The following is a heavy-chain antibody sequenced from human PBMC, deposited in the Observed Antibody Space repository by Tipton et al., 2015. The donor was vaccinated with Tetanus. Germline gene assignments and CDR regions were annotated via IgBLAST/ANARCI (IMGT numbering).Heavy chain of an antibody. V-gene: IGHV3-30*04. D-gene: IGHD3-10*01. CDR3: ARAPGLLIDL. J-gene: IGHJ5*02. CDR2: ISYDGTKK. Sequence: SLRLSCAASGFTFSTHALHWVRQAPGKGLETVAVISYDGTKKDYADSMKGRCSISRDNSKSTLYLQMNSLTLEDTAVYYCARAPGLLIDLWGQGTLVSASS. CDR1: GFTFSTHA.